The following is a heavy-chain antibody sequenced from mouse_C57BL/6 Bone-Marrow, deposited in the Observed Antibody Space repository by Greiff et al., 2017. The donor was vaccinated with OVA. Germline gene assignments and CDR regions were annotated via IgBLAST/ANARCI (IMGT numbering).Heavy chain of an antibody. CDR1: GYTFTSYW. J-gene: IGHJ2*01. CDR3: ARSWLRRVFDY. V-gene: IGHV1-59*01. Sequence: QVQLQQPGAELVRPGTSVKLSCKASGYTFTSYWMHWVKQRPGQGLEWIGVIDPSDSYTNYNQKFKGKATLTVDTSSSTAYMQLSSLTSEDSAVYYGARSWLRRVFDYWGQGTTLTVSS. CDR2: IDPSDSYT. D-gene: IGHD2-2*01.